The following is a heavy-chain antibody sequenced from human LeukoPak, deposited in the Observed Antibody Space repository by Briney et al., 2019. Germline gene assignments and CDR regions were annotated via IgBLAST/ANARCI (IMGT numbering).Heavy chain of an antibody. CDR1: GFTFSSYS. Sequence: GGSLRLSCAASGFTFSSYSMNWVRQAPGKGLEWVSSISSSSSYIYYADSVKGRFTISRDNAKNSLYLQMNSLRAEDTAVYYCARDPSKIWFGELFGDYWGQGTLVTVSS. CDR2: ISSSSSYI. D-gene: IGHD3-10*01. J-gene: IGHJ4*02. CDR3: ARDPSKIWFGELFGDY. V-gene: IGHV3-21*01.